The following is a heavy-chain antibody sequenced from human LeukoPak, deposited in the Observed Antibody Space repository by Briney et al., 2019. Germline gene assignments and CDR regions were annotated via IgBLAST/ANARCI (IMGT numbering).Heavy chain of an antibody. J-gene: IGHJ3*02. CDR2: INPNSGGT. Sequence: ASVKVSCKASGYTFTGYYMHWVRQAPGQGLEWMGWINPNSGGTNYAQKFQGRVTMTRDTSISTAYMELSRLRSDDTAVYYCARYSGYDWRGDAFDIWGQGTMVTVSS. V-gene: IGHV1-2*02. CDR3: ARYSGYDWRGDAFDI. CDR1: GYTFTGYY. D-gene: IGHD5-12*01.